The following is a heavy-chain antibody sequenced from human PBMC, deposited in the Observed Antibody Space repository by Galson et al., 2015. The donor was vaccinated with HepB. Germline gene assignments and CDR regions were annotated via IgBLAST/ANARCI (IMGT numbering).Heavy chain of an antibody. V-gene: IGHV3-30-3*01. CDR1: GFTFSSYA. D-gene: IGHD4-17*01. J-gene: IGHJ5*02. CDR2: ISYDGSNK. Sequence: SLRLSCAASGFTFSSYAMHWVRQAPGKGLEWVAVISYDGSNKYYADSVKGRFTISRDNSKNTLYLQMNSLSAGDTAVYYCARGQGAVTRGPMWFDPWGQGTLVTVSS. CDR3: ARGQGAVTRGPMWFDP.